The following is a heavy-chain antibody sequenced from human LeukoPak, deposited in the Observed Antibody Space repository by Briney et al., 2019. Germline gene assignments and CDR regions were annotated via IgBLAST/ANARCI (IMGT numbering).Heavy chain of an antibody. CDR1: GGSISSYY. D-gene: IGHD6-19*01. CDR2: IYYSGST. Sequence: SETLSLTCTVSGGSISSYYWSWIRQPPGKGLEWIGYIYYSGSTNYNPSLKSRVTISVDTSKNQFSLKLSSVTAADTAVYYCARLVQQWLQPSYFDYWGQGTLVTVSS. J-gene: IGHJ4*02. V-gene: IGHV4-59*08. CDR3: ARLVQQWLQPSYFDY.